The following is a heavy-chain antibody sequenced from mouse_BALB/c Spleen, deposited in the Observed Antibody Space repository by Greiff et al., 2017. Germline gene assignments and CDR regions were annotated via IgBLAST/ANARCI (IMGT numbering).Heavy chain of an antibody. D-gene: IGHD1-1*01. J-gene: IGHJ2*01. Sequence: EVQLVESGGGLVKPGGSLKLSCAASGFTFSSYAMSWVRQTPEKRLEWVASISSGGSTYYPDSVKGRFTISRDNARNILYLQMSSLRSEDTAMYYCAREGTTEGDFDDWGQGTTLTVSS. CDR2: ISSGGST. CDR3: AREGTTEGDFDD. CDR1: GFTFSSYA. V-gene: IGHV5-6-5*01.